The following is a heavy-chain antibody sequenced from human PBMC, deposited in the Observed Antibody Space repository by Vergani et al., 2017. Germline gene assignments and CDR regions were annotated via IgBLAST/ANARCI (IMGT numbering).Heavy chain of an antibody. CDR2: FDPEDGET. Sequence: QVQLVQSGAEVKKPGSSVKVSCKASGGTFSSYAISWVRQAPGKGLEWMGGFDPEDGETIYAQKFQGRVTMTEDTSTDTAYMELSSLRSEDTAVYYCARSLSHSSSWYIGFDYWGQGTLVTVSS. D-gene: IGHD6-13*01. J-gene: IGHJ4*02. CDR3: ARSLSHSSSWYIGFDY. CDR1: GGTFSSYA. V-gene: IGHV1-24*01.